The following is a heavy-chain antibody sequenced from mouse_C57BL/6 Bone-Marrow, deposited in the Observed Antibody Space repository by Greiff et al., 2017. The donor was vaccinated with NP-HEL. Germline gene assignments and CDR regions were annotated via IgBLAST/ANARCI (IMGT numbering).Heavy chain of an antibody. D-gene: IGHD1-1*01. J-gene: IGHJ4*01. CDR2: IYPNNGGN. V-gene: IGHV1-34*01. CDR1: GYTFTDYY. Sequence: EVKLQESGPELVKPGASVKMSCKASGYTFTDYYMHWVKQSHGKSLEWIGYIYPNNGGNGYNQKFKGKATLTVDKSSSTAYMELRSLTSEDSAVYYCATYYGSSYDAMDYWGQGTSVTVSS. CDR3: ATYYGSSYDAMDY.